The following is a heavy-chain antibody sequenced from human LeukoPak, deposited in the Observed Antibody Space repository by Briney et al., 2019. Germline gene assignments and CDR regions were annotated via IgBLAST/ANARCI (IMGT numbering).Heavy chain of an antibody. J-gene: IGHJ4*02. Sequence: ASMKVSCKASGYTFTGYYMHWVRQAPGQGLEWMGWINPNSGGTNYAQKFQGRVTMTRDTSISTAYMELSRLRSDDTAVYYCARADSSSSGNDYWGQGTLVTVSS. CDR3: ARADSSSSGNDY. CDR1: GYTFTGYY. V-gene: IGHV1-2*02. CDR2: INPNSGGT. D-gene: IGHD6-6*01.